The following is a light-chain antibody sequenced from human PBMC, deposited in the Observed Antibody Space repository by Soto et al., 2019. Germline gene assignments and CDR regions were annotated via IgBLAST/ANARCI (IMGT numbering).Light chain of an antibody. V-gene: IGKV1-33*01. CDR1: QDISDY. Sequence: DIQMTQSPSSLSASVGDRVTIACQASQDISDYLTWYQQKPGKAPKLLIYDASNLETGVPSRFSGGGSGTDFTLTISSLQPEDIATYYCQHYYDVPRTFGQGTKVEIK. CDR2: DAS. J-gene: IGKJ1*01. CDR3: QHYYDVPRT.